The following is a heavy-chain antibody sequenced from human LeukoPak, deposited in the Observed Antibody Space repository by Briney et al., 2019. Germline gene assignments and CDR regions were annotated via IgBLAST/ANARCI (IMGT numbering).Heavy chain of an antibody. CDR1: VGSISSYY. Sequence: PSETLSHTCTVSVGSISSYYWSWIRQPPGKGLECIGHIYYSGITNYNTSLKSRVTISVDTSKNQFSLKLSSVTASDTAVYYCARGAVYYDILTGQSLGGNWFDPWGQGTLVTVSS. J-gene: IGHJ5*02. V-gene: IGHV4-59*01. D-gene: IGHD3-9*01. CDR3: ARGAVYYDILTGQSLGGNWFDP. CDR2: IYYSGIT.